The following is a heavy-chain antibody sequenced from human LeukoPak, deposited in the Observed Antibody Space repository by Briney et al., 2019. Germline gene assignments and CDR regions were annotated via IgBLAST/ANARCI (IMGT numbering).Heavy chain of an antibody. J-gene: IGHJ6*03. CDR2: IRYDGTNK. CDR1: GFTFSSYG. D-gene: IGHD3-9*01. CDR3: AKDGGGYYDILTGYYPRLYYMDV. Sequence: GGSLRLSCAASGFTFSSYGMHWVRQAPGKGLEWVAFIRYDGTNKYYADSVKGRFTISRDNSKNTLYLQMNSLRAEDTAVYYCAKDGGGYYDILTGYYPRLYYMDVWGKGTTVTISS. V-gene: IGHV3-30*02.